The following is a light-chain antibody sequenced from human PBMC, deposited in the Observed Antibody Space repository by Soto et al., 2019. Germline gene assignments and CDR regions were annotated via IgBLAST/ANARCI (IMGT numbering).Light chain of an antibody. CDR2: GAS. V-gene: IGKV3-20*01. CDR1: QSVSSY. CDR3: QQFSSYPLT. Sequence: EIVLTQSPATLSLSPGERATLSCRASQSVSSYLAWYQQKAGQAPRLLIYGASTRATGIPDRFSGGGSGTDFTLTISRLEPEDFAVYYCQQFSSYPLTFGGGTKVDIK. J-gene: IGKJ4*01.